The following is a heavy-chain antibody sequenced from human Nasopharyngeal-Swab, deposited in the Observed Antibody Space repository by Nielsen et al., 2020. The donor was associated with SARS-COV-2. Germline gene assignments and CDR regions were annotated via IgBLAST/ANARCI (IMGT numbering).Heavy chain of an antibody. CDR2: IKQDGSET. Sequence: GESLKISCADSGFTFRRDWMSWVRQAPGKGLEWAANIKQDGSETYYVDSVKGRFTISRDNAKNSLYLQMNSLRAEDTAVYYCAREDYWGQGTLVTVSS. V-gene: IGHV3-7*01. CDR1: GFTFRRDW. J-gene: IGHJ4*02. CDR3: AREDY.